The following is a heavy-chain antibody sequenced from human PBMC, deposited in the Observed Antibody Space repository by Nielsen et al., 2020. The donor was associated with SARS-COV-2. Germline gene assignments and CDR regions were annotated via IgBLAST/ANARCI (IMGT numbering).Heavy chain of an antibody. Sequence: GESLKISCAASGFTFDDYGMSWVRQAPGKGLEWVSGINWNGGSTGYADSVKGRFTISRDNSKNTLYLQMNSLRAEDTAVYYCARVDDYGDYGGIDYWGQGTLVTVSS. CDR2: INWNGGST. CDR3: ARVDDYGDYGGIDY. V-gene: IGHV3-20*04. J-gene: IGHJ4*02. CDR1: GFTFDDYG. D-gene: IGHD4-17*01.